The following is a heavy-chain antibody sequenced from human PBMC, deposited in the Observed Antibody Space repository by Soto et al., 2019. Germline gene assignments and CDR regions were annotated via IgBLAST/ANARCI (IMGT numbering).Heavy chain of an antibody. Sequence: QVTLKESGPVLVKPTETLTLTCTVSGFSLSNARMGVSWIRQPPGKALEWLAHIFSNDEKSYSTSLKSRLTIPKDHSKSQVVLTMTNMDPVDTATYYCARIDESSYGIMNWFDPWGQGTLVTVSS. D-gene: IGHD3-16*01. CDR3: ARIDESSYGIMNWFDP. V-gene: IGHV2-26*01. CDR1: GFSLSNARMG. J-gene: IGHJ5*02. CDR2: IFSNDEK.